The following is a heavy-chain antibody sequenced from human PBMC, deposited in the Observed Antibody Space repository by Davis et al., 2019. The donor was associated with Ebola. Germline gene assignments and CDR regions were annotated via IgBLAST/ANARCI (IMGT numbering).Heavy chain of an antibody. CDR2: ISSNGGST. Sequence: GGSLRLSCSASGFTFSSYAMHWVRQAPGKGLEYVSAISSNGGSTYYADSVKGRFTISRDNSKNTLYLQMSSLRAEDTAVYYCAVSLRFLEWLLGYYYGMDVWGQGTTVTVSS. J-gene: IGHJ6*02. V-gene: IGHV3-64D*08. CDR1: GFTFSSYA. D-gene: IGHD3-3*01. CDR3: AVSLRFLEWLLGYYYGMDV.